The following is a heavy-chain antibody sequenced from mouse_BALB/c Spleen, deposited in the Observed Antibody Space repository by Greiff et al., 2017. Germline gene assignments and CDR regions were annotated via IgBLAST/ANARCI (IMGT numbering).Heavy chain of an antibody. CDR3: ARDKDYTSGFAY. Sequence: EVHLVESGGGLVQPGGSLKLSCAASGFTFSSYGMSWVRQTPDKRLELVATINSNGGSTYYPDSVKGRFTISRDNAKNTLYLQMSSLKSEDTAMYYCARDKDYTSGFAYWGQGTLVTVSA. V-gene: IGHV5-6-3*01. J-gene: IGHJ3*01. CDR2: INSNGGST. CDR1: GFTFSSYG. D-gene: IGHD2-13*01.